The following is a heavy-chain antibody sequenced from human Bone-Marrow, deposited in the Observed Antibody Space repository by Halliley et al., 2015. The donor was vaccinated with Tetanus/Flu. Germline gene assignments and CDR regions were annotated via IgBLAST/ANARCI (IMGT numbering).Heavy chain of an antibody. V-gene: IGHV3-21*01. CDR2: ISSRGSYI. D-gene: IGHD2-15*01. J-gene: IGHJ4*02. CDR3: ATTDTLDN. Sequence: KGPEWLSSISSRGSYIFYAESVKGRFTIPRDNAKNSLFLQMNSLRADDTAIYYRATTDTLDNWGQGTPVTVSS.